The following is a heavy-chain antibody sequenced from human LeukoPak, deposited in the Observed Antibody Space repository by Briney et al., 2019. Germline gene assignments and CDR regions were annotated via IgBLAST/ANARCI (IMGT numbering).Heavy chain of an antibody. CDR3: ARRSRFLEWLLYSSYYYYMDV. V-gene: IGHV4-39*01. J-gene: IGHJ6*03. CDR1: GGSISTNYYF. CDR2: ASYSGST. Sequence: SETLSLTCTVSGGSISTNYYFWGWIRQPPGKGLEWIGSASYSGSTYYNSSLKGRVTISVDTSNNQFSLKLSSVTAADTAVYYCARRSRFLEWLLYSSYYYYMDVWGKGTTVTVSS. D-gene: IGHD3-3*01.